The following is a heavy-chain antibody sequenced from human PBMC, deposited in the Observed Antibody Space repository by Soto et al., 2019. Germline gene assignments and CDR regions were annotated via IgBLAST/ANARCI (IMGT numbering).Heavy chain of an antibody. V-gene: IGHV1-18*01. Sequence: QVQLVQSGAEVKKPGASVKVSCKASGYTFTSYGISWVRQAPGQGLEWMGWISAYNGNRKYAQKLQGRVTMTTDTSPSTAYMELRRLRSDDTAVYYSAREPNYFDYWGQGTLVTVSS. J-gene: IGHJ4*02. CDR1: GYTFTSYG. CDR2: ISAYNGNR. CDR3: AREPNYFDY.